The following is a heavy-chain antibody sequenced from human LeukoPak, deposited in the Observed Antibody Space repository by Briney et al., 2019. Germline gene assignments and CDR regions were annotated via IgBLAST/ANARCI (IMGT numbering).Heavy chain of an antibody. V-gene: IGHV4-38-2*01. CDR2: IYHSGST. CDR1: GYSISSGYY. Sequence: SETLSLTCAVSGYSISSGYYWCRIRQPPGKGLEWIGSIYHSGSTYYNPSLKSRVTISVDTSKNQFSLKLSSVTAADTAVYYCARSLVVIATNWFDPWGQGTLVTVSS. CDR3: ARSLVVIATNWFDP. J-gene: IGHJ5*02. D-gene: IGHD2-21*01.